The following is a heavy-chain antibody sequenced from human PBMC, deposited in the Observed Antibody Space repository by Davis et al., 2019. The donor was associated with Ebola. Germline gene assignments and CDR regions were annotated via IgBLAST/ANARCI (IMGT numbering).Heavy chain of an antibody. Sequence: ASVTVSCKASGYTFKHSAMTWVRQAPGQGLEWMGWISAYNGNTNYAQLLQDRVTMTTDTPTTTVFMELRNLRSDDTAVYWCARGEGAPDNWGQGTLVTVSS. V-gene: IGHV1-18*01. J-gene: IGHJ4*02. CDR2: ISAYNGNT. CDR1: GYTFKHSA. CDR3: ARGEGAPDN. D-gene: IGHD1-26*01.